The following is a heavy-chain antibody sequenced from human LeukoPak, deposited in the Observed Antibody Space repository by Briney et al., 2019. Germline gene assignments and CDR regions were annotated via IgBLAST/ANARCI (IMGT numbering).Heavy chain of an antibody. Sequence: GSLRLSCAASGFTFSSYGMHWVRQAPGKGLEWVSAISGSGGSTYYADSVKGRFTISRDNSKNTLYLQMNSLRAEDTAVYYCAKDVGSGPYYGMDVWGQGTTVTVSS. D-gene: IGHD6-19*01. V-gene: IGHV3-23*01. CDR1: GFTFSSYG. CDR2: ISGSGGST. CDR3: AKDVGSGPYYGMDV. J-gene: IGHJ6*02.